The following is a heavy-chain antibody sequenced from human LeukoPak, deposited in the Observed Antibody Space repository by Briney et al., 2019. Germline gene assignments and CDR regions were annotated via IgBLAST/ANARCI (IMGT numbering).Heavy chain of an antibody. CDR2: ISGTGGST. V-gene: IGHV3-23*01. CDR1: GFTFSTYA. Sequence: GGSLRLSCAASGFTFSTYAMSWVRQVPGKGLEWVSGISGTGGSTYYADSVKGRFTISRDNSKNTLFLQMNSLRAEDTALYHCARLQWLVDNAFDIWGQGTMVTVSS. J-gene: IGHJ3*02. CDR3: ARLQWLVDNAFDI. D-gene: IGHD6-19*01.